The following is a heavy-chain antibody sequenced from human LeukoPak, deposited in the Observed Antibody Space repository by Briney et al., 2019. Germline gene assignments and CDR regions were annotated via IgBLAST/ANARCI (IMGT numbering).Heavy chain of an antibody. CDR2: IDHSGSA. V-gene: IGHV4-39*07. D-gene: IGHD3-22*01. CDR1: GGSISSSSYY. Sequence: KPSETLSLTCTISGGSISSSSYYWGWIRQPPGKGLEWIGTIDHSGSAYYRPSPKSRATISVDTSKRQFSLKLSSVTAADTAVYYCARETNDYFDSSAYMDVWGQGTTVTVSS. CDR3: ARETNDYFDSSAYMDV. J-gene: IGHJ6*03.